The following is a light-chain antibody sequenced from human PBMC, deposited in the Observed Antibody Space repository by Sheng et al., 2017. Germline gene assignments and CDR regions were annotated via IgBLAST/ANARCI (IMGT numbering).Light chain of an antibody. CDR1: SSNIGSNT. Sequence: QSVLTQPPSASGTPGQRVTISCSGSSSNIGSNTVNWYQQLPGTAPKLLIYSNNQRPSGVPDRFSGSKSGTSASLAISGLQSEDEADYYCSSYVSSNTRVFGTGTEVTVL. J-gene: IGLJ1*01. CDR3: SSYVSSNTRV. CDR2: SNN. V-gene: IGLV1-44*01.